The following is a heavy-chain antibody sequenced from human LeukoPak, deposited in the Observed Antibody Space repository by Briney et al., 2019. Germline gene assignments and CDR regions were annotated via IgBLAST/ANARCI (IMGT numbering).Heavy chain of an antibody. CDR2: IPYDGSNK. J-gene: IGHJ3*02. D-gene: IGHD5-12*01. CDR1: GFTFSSYG. CDR3: AKGGYSGLDAFDI. Sequence: GGSLRLSCAASGFTFSSYGMHWVRQAPGKGLEWVAVIPYDGSNKYYADSVKGRFTISRDNSKNTLYLQMNSLRAEDTALYYCAKGGYSGLDAFDIWGQGTMVTVSS. V-gene: IGHV3-30*18.